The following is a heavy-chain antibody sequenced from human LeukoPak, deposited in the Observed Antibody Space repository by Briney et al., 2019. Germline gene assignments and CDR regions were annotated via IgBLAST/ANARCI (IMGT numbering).Heavy chain of an antibody. CDR1: GFTFSSYG. J-gene: IGHJ6*03. CDR2: IWYDGSNK. D-gene: IGHD6-13*01. CDR3: AHGPAAGIAAAGHYMDV. V-gene: IGHV3-33*01. Sequence: PGGSLRLSCAASGFTFSSYGMHWVRQAPGKGLEWVAVIWYDGSNKYYADSVKGRFTISRDNSKNTLYLQMNSLRAEDTAVYYCAHGPAAGIAAAGHYMDVWGKGTTVTVSS.